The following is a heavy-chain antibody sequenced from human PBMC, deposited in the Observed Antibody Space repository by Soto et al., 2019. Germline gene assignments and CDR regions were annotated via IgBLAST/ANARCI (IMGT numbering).Heavy chain of an antibody. J-gene: IGHJ3*02. V-gene: IGHV1-3*01. CDR2: INAGNGNT. CDR1: GYTFTSYA. CDR3: ARDIVSVGRRYYYDSSGPHHAFDI. D-gene: IGHD3-22*01. Sequence: ASVKVSCKASGYTFTSYAMHWVRQAPGQRLEWMGWINAGNGNTKYSQKFQGRVTITRDTSASTAYMELSSLRSEDTAVYYCARDIVSVGRRYYYDSSGPHHAFDIWGQGTMVTVSS.